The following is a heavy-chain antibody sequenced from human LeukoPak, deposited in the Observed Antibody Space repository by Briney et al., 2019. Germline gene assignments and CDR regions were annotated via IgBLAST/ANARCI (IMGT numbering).Heavy chain of an antibody. Sequence: SQTLSLTCAVSGGSISSGCYSWSWIRQPPGKGLEWIGYIYHSGSTYYNPSLKSRVTISVDRSKNQFSLKLSSVTAADTAVYYCARRGGYCSGGSCSYNWFDPWGQGTLVTVSS. V-gene: IGHV4-30-2*01. CDR3: ARRGGYCSGGSCSYNWFDP. J-gene: IGHJ5*02. D-gene: IGHD2-15*01. CDR2: IYHSGST. CDR1: GGSISSGCYS.